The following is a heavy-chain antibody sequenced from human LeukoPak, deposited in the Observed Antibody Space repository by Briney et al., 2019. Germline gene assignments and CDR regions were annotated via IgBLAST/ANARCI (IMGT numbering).Heavy chain of an antibody. CDR3: ARDLDWILFDY. D-gene: IGHD3-9*01. V-gene: IGHV3-74*03. Sequence: GGSLRLSCAASGFTFITYWMHWVRQAPGKGLVWVSRIRPEGTTTAYADSAKGRFTISRDNAKNTLFLQMNSLSAEDTAVYYCARDLDWILFDYWGQGTLVTVSS. CDR2: IRPEGTTT. J-gene: IGHJ4*02. CDR1: GFTFITYW.